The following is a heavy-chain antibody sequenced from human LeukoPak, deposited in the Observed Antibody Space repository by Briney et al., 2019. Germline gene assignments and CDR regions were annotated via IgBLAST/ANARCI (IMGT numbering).Heavy chain of an antibody. V-gene: IGHV4-39*07. J-gene: IGHJ3*02. CDR1: GGSISSYY. CDR2: IYYSGST. Sequence: SETLSLTCTVSGGSISSYYWSWIRQPPGKGLEWIGSIYYSGSTYYNPSLKSRVTISVDTSKNQFSLELSSVTAADTAVYYCARGPVGGKDAFDIWGQGTMVTVSS. D-gene: IGHD4-23*01. CDR3: ARGPVGGKDAFDI.